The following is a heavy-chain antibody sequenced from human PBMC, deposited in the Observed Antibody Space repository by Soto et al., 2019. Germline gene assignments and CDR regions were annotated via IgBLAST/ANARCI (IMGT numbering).Heavy chain of an antibody. CDR2: ISWNSGSI. CDR3: SKNQAVAGTDFDY. D-gene: IGHD6-19*01. V-gene: IGHV3-9*01. CDR1: GFTFDDYA. Sequence: EVQLVESGGGLVQPGRSLRLSCAASGFTFDDYAMHWVRQAPGKGLEWVSGISWNSGSIGYADSVKGRFTISRDNAKNSLYLQMNSLRAEDTAVYYCSKNQAVAGTDFDYWGQGTLVTVSS. J-gene: IGHJ4*02.